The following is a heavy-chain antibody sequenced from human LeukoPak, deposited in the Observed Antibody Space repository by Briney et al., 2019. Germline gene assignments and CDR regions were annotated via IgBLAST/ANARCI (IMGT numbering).Heavy chain of an antibody. J-gene: IGHJ4*02. CDR2: IYGGGNI. CDR1: GFTFGDYA. CDR3: ARGAGYNYPYYFDY. Sequence: GGSLRLSCVASGFTFGDYAMNWVRQAPGKGLEWVSVIYGGGNIYYADSVKGRFTISRDNSKNTLYLQMNSLRAEDTAVYYCARGAGYNYPYYFDYWGQGTLVTVSS. D-gene: IGHD5-24*01. V-gene: IGHV3-53*01.